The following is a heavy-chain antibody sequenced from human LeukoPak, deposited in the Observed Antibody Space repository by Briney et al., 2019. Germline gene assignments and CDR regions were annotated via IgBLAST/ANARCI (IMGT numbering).Heavy chain of an antibody. CDR1: GGSISSYY. J-gene: IGHJ4*02. V-gene: IGHV4-59*12. CDR2: IYYSGST. Sequence: SETLSLTCTVSGGSISSYYWSWIRQPPGKGLEWIGYIYYSGSTNYNPSLKSRVTISVDTSKNQFSLKLSSVTAADTAVYYCASFSGAYYDSSGYHDYWGQGTLVTVSS. D-gene: IGHD3-22*01. CDR3: ASFSGAYYDSSGYHDY.